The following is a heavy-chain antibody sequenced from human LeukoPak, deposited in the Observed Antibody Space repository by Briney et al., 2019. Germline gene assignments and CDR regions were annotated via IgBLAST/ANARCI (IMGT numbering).Heavy chain of an antibody. CDR2: IYHSGST. CDR3: ASRHDFWSGYNY. V-gene: IGHV4-38-2*02. CDR1: GYSIGSGYY. Sequence: PSETLPLTCTVSGYSIGSGYYWGWIRQPPGKGLEWIGSIYHSGSTYYNPSLKSRVTISVDTSKNQFSLKLSSVTAADTAVYYCASRHDFWSGYNYWGQGTLVTVSS. D-gene: IGHD3-3*01. J-gene: IGHJ4*02.